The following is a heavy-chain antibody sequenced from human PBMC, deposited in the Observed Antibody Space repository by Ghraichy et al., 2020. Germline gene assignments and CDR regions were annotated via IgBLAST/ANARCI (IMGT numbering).Heavy chain of an antibody. D-gene: IGHD1-14*01. V-gene: IGHV3-21*01. CDR1: GFTFSSYS. CDR2: ISSSSSYI. J-gene: IGHJ2*01. Sequence: GGSLRLSCAASGFTFSSYSMNWVRQAPGKGLEWVSSISSSSSYIYYADSVKGRFTISRDNAKNSLYLQMNSLRAEDTAVYYCARGLPGFPDQAYHPDPNRDPTGAPDTEPRFDLWGRGTLVTVSS. CDR3: ARGLPGFPDQAYHPDPNRDPTGAPDTEPRFDL.